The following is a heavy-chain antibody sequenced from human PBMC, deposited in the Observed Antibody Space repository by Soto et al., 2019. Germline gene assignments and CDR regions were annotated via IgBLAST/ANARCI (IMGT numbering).Heavy chain of an antibody. CDR2: IYYSGST. D-gene: IGHD3-3*01. CDR3: ARGTRFLEWLPGYYGMDV. V-gene: IGHV4-59*01. Sequence: SETLSLTCTVSGGSISSYYWVWIRQPPGKGLEWIGYIYYSGSTNYNPSLKSRVTISVDTSKNQFSLKLSSVTAADTAVYYCARGTRFLEWLPGYYGMDVWGQGTTVTVSS. J-gene: IGHJ6*02. CDR1: GGSISSYY.